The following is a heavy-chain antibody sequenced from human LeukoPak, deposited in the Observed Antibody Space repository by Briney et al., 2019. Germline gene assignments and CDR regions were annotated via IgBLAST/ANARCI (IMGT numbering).Heavy chain of an antibody. Sequence: PSETLSLTCTVSGGSISSSSYYWGWIRQPPGKGLEWIGSIYYSGSTYYNPSLKSRVTISVDTSKNQFSLKLSSVTAADTAVYYCARGVHRAFDIWGQGTMVSVSS. CDR1: GGSISSSSYY. CDR3: ARGVHRAFDI. V-gene: IGHV4-39*01. D-gene: IGHD3-10*01. CDR2: IYYSGST. J-gene: IGHJ3*02.